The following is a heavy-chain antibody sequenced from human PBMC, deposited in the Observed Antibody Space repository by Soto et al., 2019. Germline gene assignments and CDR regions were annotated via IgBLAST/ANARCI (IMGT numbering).Heavy chain of an antibody. D-gene: IGHD2-21*01. Sequence: QVQLVESGGGVVQPGRSLRLSCAASGFTFSSYGMHWVRQAPGKGLEWVAVIWYDGSNKYYADSVKGRFTISRNNSKNTLYRQMNSLRAEDTAVYYCAREEMGIYYFDYWGQGTLVTVSS. CDR2: IWYDGSNK. J-gene: IGHJ4*02. CDR1: GFTFSSYG. V-gene: IGHV3-33*01. CDR3: AREEMGIYYFDY.